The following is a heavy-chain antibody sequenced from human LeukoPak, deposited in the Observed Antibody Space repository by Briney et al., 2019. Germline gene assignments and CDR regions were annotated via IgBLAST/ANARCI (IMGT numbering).Heavy chain of an antibody. CDR1: GGSSSSYY. D-gene: IGHD5-12*01. CDR3: ARGIRGYSGPPFY. V-gene: IGHV4-59*12. CDR2: IYNSGST. Sequence: PSETLSLTCIVSGGSSSSYYWSWIRQPPGKGLEWIGYIYNSGSTNYNPALKSRVTISVDTSKNQFSLKLSSVTAADTAVYYCARGIRGYSGPPFYWGQGALVTVSS. J-gene: IGHJ4*02.